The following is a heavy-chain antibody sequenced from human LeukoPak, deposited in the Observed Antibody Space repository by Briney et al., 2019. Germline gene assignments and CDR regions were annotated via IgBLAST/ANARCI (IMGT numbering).Heavy chain of an antibody. CDR1: GFTFSNSG. CDR2: IGHDGGYK. D-gene: IGHD2-15*01. J-gene: IGHJ3*02. V-gene: IGHV3-30*02. Sequence: RGSLRLSCTASGFTFSNSGFHWIRQAPGMGLEWLAFIGHDGGYKHYGDSVRGRVTVSRDNSKNTLFLQMDSLRPEDTAVYRCAKDLSYSYDIWGQGTKVTVSS. CDR3: AKDLSYSYDI.